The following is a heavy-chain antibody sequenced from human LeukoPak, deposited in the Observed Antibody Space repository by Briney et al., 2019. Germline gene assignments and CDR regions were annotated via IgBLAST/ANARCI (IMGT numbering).Heavy chain of an antibody. CDR1: GFTFSTYW. CDR3: ARVGIQRYFDY. J-gene: IGHJ4*02. D-gene: IGHD5-18*01. CDR2: IKGDGIVT. V-gene: IGHV3-74*01. Sequence: GGSLRLSCAASGFTFSTYWMHWVRQAPGKGLVWVSRIKGDGIVTTYADSVKGRFTISRDNAENTLYLQMNSLRAEDTAVYYCARVGIQRYFDYWGQGTLVTVSS.